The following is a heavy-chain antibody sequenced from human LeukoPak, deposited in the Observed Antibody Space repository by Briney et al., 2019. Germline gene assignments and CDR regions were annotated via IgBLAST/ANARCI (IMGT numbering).Heavy chain of an antibody. Sequence: PGGSLRLSCAASGLTFSSYGMSWVRQAPGKTLEWVSSIRANGGTTYYADSVKGRFTISRDNSKNTLYLQMSSLRAEDTAVYYCALGSDCNYWGQGTLVTVSS. V-gene: IGHV3-23*01. CDR1: GLTFSSYG. CDR2: IRANGGTT. CDR3: ALGSDCNY. D-gene: IGHD2-21*02. J-gene: IGHJ4*02.